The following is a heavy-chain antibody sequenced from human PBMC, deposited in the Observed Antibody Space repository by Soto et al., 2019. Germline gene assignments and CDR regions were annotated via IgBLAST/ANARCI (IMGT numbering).Heavy chain of an antibody. J-gene: IGHJ5*02. CDR3: AREIVTAGGNNYFDP. Sequence: SETLSLTCGVSGGTVASSHWWSWVRQSPGRGLEWIGNVYHTGDTNFNPSLQSRVTFSVDKSNNQFSLRLTSVTAADTAVYFCAREIVTAGGNNYFDPWGPGTLVTAPQ. V-gene: IGHV4-4*02. CDR1: GGTVASSHW. D-gene: IGHD2-21*02. CDR2: VYHTGDT.